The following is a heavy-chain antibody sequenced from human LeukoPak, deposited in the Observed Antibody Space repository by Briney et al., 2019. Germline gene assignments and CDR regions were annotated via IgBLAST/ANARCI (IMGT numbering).Heavy chain of an antibody. J-gene: IGHJ6*03. D-gene: IGHD5-18*01. CDR3: ARCGYGDMDV. CDR2: IYYSGST. CDR1: VGSISSYY. Sequence: SETLSLTCTVSVGSISSYYWSWIRQPPGRGLEWIEYIYYSGSTNYNPSLKSRFTISVDTSKNQFSLKLSSVTAADTAVYYCARCGYGDMDVWGKGTTVTVSS. V-gene: IGHV4-59*01.